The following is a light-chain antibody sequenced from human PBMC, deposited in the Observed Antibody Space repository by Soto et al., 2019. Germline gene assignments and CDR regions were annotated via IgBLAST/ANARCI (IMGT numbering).Light chain of an antibody. CDR2: DAS. V-gene: IGKV3-11*01. CDR1: QSVSRY. CDR3: QQRSNWPPTWT. Sequence: EIVLTQSPATLSLSPGERATLSCRASQSVSRYLAWYQQKPGQAPRLLIYDASNRATGIPARFSGSGSGTDFTLTISSLEPEDFAVYYCQQRSNWPPTWTFGQGTKVDIK. J-gene: IGKJ1*01.